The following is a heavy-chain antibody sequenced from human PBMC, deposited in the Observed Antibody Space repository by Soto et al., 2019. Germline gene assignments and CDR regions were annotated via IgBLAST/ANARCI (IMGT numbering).Heavy chain of an antibody. D-gene: IGHD3-3*01. CDR2: INPNSGGT. V-gene: IGHV1-2*04. CDR1: GYTFTGYY. Sequence: ASVKVSCKASGYTFTGYYMHWVRQAPGQGLEWMGWINPNSGGTNYAQKFQGWVTMTRDTSISTAYMELSRLRSDDTAVYYCARDLMRKRYYDFWSGYYEFDYWGQGTLVTVSS. CDR3: ARDLMRKRYYDFWSGYYEFDY. J-gene: IGHJ4*02.